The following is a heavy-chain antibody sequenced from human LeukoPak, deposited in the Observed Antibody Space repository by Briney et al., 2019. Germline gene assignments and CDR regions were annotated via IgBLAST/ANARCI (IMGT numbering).Heavy chain of an antibody. J-gene: IGHJ4*02. Sequence: SVKVSCKASGGTFSSYAISWVRQAPGQGLEWMGRIIPIFGTANYAQKFQGRVTITTDESTSTAYMELSSLRSEDTAVYYCASGYYDSSGYSGFDYWGRGTLVTVSS. CDR3: ASGYYDSSGYSGFDY. V-gene: IGHV1-69*05. CDR1: GGTFSSYA. CDR2: IIPIFGTA. D-gene: IGHD3-22*01.